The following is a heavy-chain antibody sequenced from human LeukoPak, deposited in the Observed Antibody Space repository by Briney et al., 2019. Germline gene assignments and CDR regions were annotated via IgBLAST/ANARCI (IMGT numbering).Heavy chain of an antibody. J-gene: IGHJ4*02. V-gene: IGHV4-59*12. CDR2: IYYSGST. CDR3: ARLGTSGYSDY. Sequence: SETLSLTCTVSGGSISSYYWIWIRQPPGKGLEWIGYIYYSGSTNYNPSLKSRVTISVDTSKNQLSLKLSSVTAADTAVYYCARLGTSGYSDYWGQGTMVTVSS. D-gene: IGHD2-15*01. CDR1: GGSISSYY.